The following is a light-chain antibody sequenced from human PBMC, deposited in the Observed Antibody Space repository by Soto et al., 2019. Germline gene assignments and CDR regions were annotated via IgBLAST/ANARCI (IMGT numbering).Light chain of an antibody. V-gene: IGKV3-15*01. CDR2: GAS. Sequence: EVAIAQSPGTLSLSPGERATLSCRASQSISNNLAWYQQKPGQAPRLLIYGASTRAPGITARFSGGGSGTEFTLTISSLQSEDFAVYYCQQYTNWPPITFGQGTRLEIK. CDR3: QQYTNWPPIT. CDR1: QSISNN. J-gene: IGKJ5*01.